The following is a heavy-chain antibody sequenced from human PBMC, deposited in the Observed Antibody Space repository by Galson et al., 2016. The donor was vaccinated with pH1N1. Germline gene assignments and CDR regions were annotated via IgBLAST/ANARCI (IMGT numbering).Heavy chain of an antibody. CDR2: LIPLFVTA. CDR3: ATEREGGSFWVWSYFDY. D-gene: IGHD1-26*01. V-gene: IGHV1-69*13. CDR1: GDTFIDYA. J-gene: IGHJ4*02. Sequence: SVKVSCKASGDTFIDYAISWVRQAPGQGLEWMGRLIPLFVTANYAQKFQGRVTITADESTSTAYMELSSLTSEDTALYYCATEREGGSFWVWSYFDYWGQGTLVTVSS.